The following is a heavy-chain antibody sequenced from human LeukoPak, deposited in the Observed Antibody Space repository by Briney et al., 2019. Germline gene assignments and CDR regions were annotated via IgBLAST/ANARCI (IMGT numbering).Heavy chain of an antibody. Sequence: SETLSLTCAVYGGSISSYYWSWIRQPPGKGLEWIGYIYYSGSTNYNPSLKSRVTISVDTSKNQFSLKLSSVTAADTAVYYCARDVDYYDSSGYGWFDPWGQGTLVTVSS. J-gene: IGHJ5*02. CDR2: IYYSGST. CDR1: GGSISSYY. CDR3: ARDVDYYDSSGYGWFDP. D-gene: IGHD3-22*01. V-gene: IGHV4-59*01.